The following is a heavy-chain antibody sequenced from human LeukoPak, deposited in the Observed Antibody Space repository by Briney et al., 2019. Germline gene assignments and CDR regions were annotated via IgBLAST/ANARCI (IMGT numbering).Heavy chain of an antibody. J-gene: IGHJ6*02. CDR1: GGSISSGGYY. V-gene: IGHV4-31*03. Sequence: SEALSLTCTVSGGSISSGGYYWSWIRQHPGKGLEWIGYIYYSGSTYYNPSLKSRVTISVDTSKNQFSLKLSSVTAADTAVYYCATTTVTYYYGMDVWGQGTTVTVSS. D-gene: IGHD4-4*01. CDR3: ATTTVTYYYGMDV. CDR2: IYYSGST.